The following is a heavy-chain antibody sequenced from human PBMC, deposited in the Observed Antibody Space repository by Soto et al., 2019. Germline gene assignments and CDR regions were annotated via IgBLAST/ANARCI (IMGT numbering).Heavy chain of an antibody. CDR2: ISGSGGST. CDR3: AKDQEEQLVRDYFDY. Sequence: EVQLLESGGGLVQPGGSLGLSCAASGFTFSSYAMSWVRQAPGKGLEWVSAISGSGGSTYYADSVKGRFTISRDNSKNTLYLQMNSLRAEDTAVYYCAKDQEEQLVRDYFDYWGQGTLVTVSS. CDR1: GFTFSSYA. V-gene: IGHV3-23*01. J-gene: IGHJ4*02. D-gene: IGHD6-6*01.